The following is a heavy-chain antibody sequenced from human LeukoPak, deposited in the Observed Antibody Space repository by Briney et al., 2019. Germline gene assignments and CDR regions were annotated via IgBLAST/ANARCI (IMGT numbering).Heavy chain of an antibody. CDR2: IYTSGST. J-gene: IGHJ6*03. Sequence: PSETLSLTCTVSGGSISSYYWSWIRQPAGKGLEWIGRIYTSGSTNYNPSLKSRVTMSVDTSKNQFSLKLSSVTAADTAVYYCARVMVFPKDYYYMDVWGKGTTVTVSS. CDR1: GGSISSYY. D-gene: IGHD2-8*01. CDR3: ARVMVFPKDYYYMDV. V-gene: IGHV4-4*07.